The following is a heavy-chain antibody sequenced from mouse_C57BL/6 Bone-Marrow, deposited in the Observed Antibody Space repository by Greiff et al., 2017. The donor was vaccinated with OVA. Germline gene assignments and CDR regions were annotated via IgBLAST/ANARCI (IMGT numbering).Heavy chain of an antibody. CDR1: GYTFTSYG. CDR2: IYPRSGNT. Sequence: VQVVESGAELARPGASVKLSCKASGYTFTSYGISWVKQRTGQGLEWIGEIYPRSGNTYYNEKFKGKATLTADKSSSTAYMELRSLTSEDSAVYFCARYGYYGSSYGDYWGQGTTLTVSS. V-gene: IGHV1-81*01. D-gene: IGHD1-1*01. CDR3: ARYGYYGSSYGDY. J-gene: IGHJ2*01.